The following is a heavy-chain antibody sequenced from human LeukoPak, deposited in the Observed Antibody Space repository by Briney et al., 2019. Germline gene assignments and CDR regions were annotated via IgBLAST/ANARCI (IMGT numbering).Heavy chain of an antibody. CDR2: INHSGST. CDR3: AARRRTGLWFGELPFDY. V-gene: IGHV4-34*01. Sequence: SETLSLTCAVYGGSFSGYYWSWIRQPPGKGLEWIGEINHSGSTNYSPSLKSRVTISVDTSKNQFSLKLSSVTAADTAVYYCAARRRTGLWFGELPFDYWGQGTLVTVSS. J-gene: IGHJ4*02. D-gene: IGHD3-10*01. CDR1: GGSFSGYY.